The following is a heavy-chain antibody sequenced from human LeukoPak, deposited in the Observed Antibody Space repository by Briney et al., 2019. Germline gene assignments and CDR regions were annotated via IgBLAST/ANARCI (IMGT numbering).Heavy chain of an antibody. V-gene: IGHV3-21*01. CDR2: ISSSSSYI. J-gene: IGHJ4*02. CDR1: GFTFSSYS. CDR3: ARDSDFWSGFYYFDY. D-gene: IGHD3-3*01. Sequence: GSLRLSCAASGFTFSSYSMNWVRQAPGKGLEWVSSISSSSSYIYYADSVKGRFTISRDNAKNSLYLQMNSLRAEDTAVYYCARDSDFWSGFYYFDYWGQGTLVTVSS.